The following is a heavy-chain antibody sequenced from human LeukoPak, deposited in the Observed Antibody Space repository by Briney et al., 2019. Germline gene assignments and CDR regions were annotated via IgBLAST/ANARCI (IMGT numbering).Heavy chain of an antibody. Sequence: GGSLRLSCAASGFTFSSYAMSWVRQAPGKGLEWVSAISGSGGSTYYADSVKGRFTISRDNSKNTLYLQMNSLRAEDTAVYYCAKLAEEYYGSGSYLPFFDYWGQGTLVTVSS. CDR3: AKLAEEYYGSGSYLPFFDY. V-gene: IGHV3-23*01. CDR2: ISGSGGST. D-gene: IGHD3-10*01. CDR1: GFTFSSYA. J-gene: IGHJ4*02.